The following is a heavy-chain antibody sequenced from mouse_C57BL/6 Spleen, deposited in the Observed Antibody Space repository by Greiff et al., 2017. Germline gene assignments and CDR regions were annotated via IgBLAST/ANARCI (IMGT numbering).Heavy chain of an antibody. CDR3: TRGLRQDWYFDV. J-gene: IGHJ1*03. Sequence: VQLQQSGAELVRPGASVKLSCTASGFNIKDDYMHWVKQRPEQGLEWIGWIDPENGDTEYASKFQGKATITADTSSNTAYLQLSSLTFEDTAVYYCTRGLRQDWYFDVWGTGTTVTVSS. V-gene: IGHV14-4*01. CDR2: IDPENGDT. D-gene: IGHD2-4*01. CDR1: GFNIKDDY.